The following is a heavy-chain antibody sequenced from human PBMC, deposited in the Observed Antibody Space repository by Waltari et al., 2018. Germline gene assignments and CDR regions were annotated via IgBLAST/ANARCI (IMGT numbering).Heavy chain of an antibody. Sequence: YGMHWVRQAPGEGLEWVAVISYDGSNKFYVDSVKGRFTISRDNSKNTLYLQMNSLRAEDTAVYYCVKQRTAATSGFDYWGQGTLVTVSS. D-gene: IGHD2-15*01. CDR2: ISYDGSNK. CDR1: YG. V-gene: IGHV3-30*18. J-gene: IGHJ4*02. CDR3: VKQRTAATSGFDY.